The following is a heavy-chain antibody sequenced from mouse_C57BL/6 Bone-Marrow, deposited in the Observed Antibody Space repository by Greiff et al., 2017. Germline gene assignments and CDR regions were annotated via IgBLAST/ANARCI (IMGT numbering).Heavy chain of an antibody. CDR1: GYAFSSSW. Sequence: QVQLQQSGPELVKPGASVKISCKASGYAFSSSWMNWVKQRPGKGLEWIGRIYPGDGDTNYNGKFKGKATLTADKSSSTAYMQLSSLTSEDSAVYFCARRNWDHLDYWGQGTTLTVSS. CDR3: ARRNWDHLDY. CDR2: IYPGDGDT. J-gene: IGHJ2*01. D-gene: IGHD4-1*01. V-gene: IGHV1-82*01.